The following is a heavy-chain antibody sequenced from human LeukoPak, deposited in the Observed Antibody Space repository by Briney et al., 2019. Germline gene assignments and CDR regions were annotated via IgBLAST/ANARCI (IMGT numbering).Heavy chain of an antibody. J-gene: IGHJ5*02. D-gene: IGHD2-2*01. Sequence: SETLSLTCAVYGGSFSGYYWSWIRQPPGKGLEWIGEINHSGSTNYNPSLKSRVTISVDTSKNQFSLKLSSVTGADTAVYYCARGGVPAATFDPWGQGTLVTVSS. CDR2: INHSGST. CDR3: ARGGVPAATFDP. V-gene: IGHV4-34*01. CDR1: GGSFSGYY.